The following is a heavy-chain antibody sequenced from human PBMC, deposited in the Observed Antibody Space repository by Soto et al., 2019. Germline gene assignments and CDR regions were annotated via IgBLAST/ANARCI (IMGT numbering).Heavy chain of an antibody. CDR1: GGSISSYY. V-gene: IGHV4-59*01. D-gene: IGHD3-10*01. CDR2: IYYSGST. J-gene: IGHJ4*02. Sequence: SQTLSLTCTVSGGSISSYYWSWIRQPPGKGLEWIGYIYYSGSTNYNPSLKSRVTISVDTSKNQFSLKLSSVPAADTAVYYCARGFTMVRGLLPGYWGQGTLVTVSS. CDR3: ARGFTMVRGLLPGY.